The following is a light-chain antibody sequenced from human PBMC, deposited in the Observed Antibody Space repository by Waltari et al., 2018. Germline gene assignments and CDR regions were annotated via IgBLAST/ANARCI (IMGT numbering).Light chain of an antibody. CDR2: YKSDSDK. J-gene: IGLJ3*02. V-gene: IGLV5-45*03. Sequence: QAVLTQPSSLSASPGASASLTCTLRSGINVGTYRIYWYQQKPGSPPQYLLRYKSDSDKQQGSGVPSRFSGSKDASANAGIVLISGLQSEDEADYYCMIWHSSAFVVGGGTKLTVL. CDR3: MIWHSSAFV. CDR1: SGINVGTYR.